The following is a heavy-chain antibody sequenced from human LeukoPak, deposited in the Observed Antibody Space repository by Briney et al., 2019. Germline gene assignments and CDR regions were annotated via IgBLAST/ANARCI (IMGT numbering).Heavy chain of an antibody. CDR3: ARVPYDSSGYSLLFDY. V-gene: IGHV4-59*01. J-gene: IGHJ4*02. CDR1: GGSISSYY. D-gene: IGHD3-22*01. CDR2: IYYSGST. Sequence: KPSETLSLTCRVSGGSISSYYWSWIRQPPGKGLEWIGYIYYSGSTNYNPSLKSRVTISVDTSKNQFSLKLSSVTAADPAVYYCARVPYDSSGYSLLFDYWGQGTLVTVSS.